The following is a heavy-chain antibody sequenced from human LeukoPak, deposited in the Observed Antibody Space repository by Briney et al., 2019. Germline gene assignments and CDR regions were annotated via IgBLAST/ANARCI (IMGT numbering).Heavy chain of an antibody. CDR1: GFTFSSYW. Sequence: GSLRLSCAASGFTFSSYWMSWVRQAPGKGLEWVANIKQDGSEKYYVDSVKGRFTISRDNAKNSLYLQMNSLRAEDTAVYYCARGNQWDVAEYFQHWGQGTLVTVSS. CDR3: ARGNQWDVAEYFQH. J-gene: IGHJ1*01. D-gene: IGHD1-14*01. V-gene: IGHV3-7*01. CDR2: IKQDGSEK.